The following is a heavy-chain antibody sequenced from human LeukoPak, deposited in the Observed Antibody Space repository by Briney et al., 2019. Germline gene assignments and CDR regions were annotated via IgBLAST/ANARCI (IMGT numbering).Heavy chain of an antibody. D-gene: IGHD3-22*01. CDR2: INWNGGST. CDR1: GFTFDDYG. Sequence: PGGSLRLSCAASGFTFDDYGMSWVRQAPGKGLEWVSGINWNGGSTGYADSVKGRFTVSRDNAKNSLYLQMNSLRAEDTALYYCARDALYDSSGYYHNDAFDIWGQGTMVTVSS. J-gene: IGHJ3*02. CDR3: ARDALYDSSGYYHNDAFDI. V-gene: IGHV3-20*04.